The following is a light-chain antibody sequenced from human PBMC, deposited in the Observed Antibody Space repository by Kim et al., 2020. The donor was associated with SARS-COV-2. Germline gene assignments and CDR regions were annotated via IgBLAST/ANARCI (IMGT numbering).Light chain of an antibody. CDR2: VVS. V-gene: IGLV2-8*01. J-gene: IGLJ1*01. CDR1: SSDVSCSNY. Sequence: PGQSATISCTGTSSDVSCSNYFSWYQQHPDTAPKLRIYVVSKRPSGVPDRFSGSKSGNTASLTVSALQAEDEADYYCSSYAGSKRVFGTGTKVTVL. CDR3: SSYAGSKRV.